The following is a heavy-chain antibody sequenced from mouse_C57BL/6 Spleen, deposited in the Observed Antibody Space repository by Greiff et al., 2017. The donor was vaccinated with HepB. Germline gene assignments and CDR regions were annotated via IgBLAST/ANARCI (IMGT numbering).Heavy chain of an antibody. CDR1: GYTFTSYW. Sequence: VQLQESGAELVKPGASVKMSCKASGYTFTSYWITWVKQRPGQGLEWIGDIYPGSGSTNYNEKFKSKATLTVDTSSSTAYMQLRSLTSEASAVYYRARRGGSSFYWYFDVWGKGTTVTVSS. CDR2: IYPGSGST. D-gene: IGHD1-1*01. CDR3: ARRGGSSFYWYFDV. J-gene: IGHJ1*03. V-gene: IGHV1-55*01.